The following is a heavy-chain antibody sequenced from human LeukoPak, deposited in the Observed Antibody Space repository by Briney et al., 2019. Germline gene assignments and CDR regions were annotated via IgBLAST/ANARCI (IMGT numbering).Heavy chain of an antibody. CDR3: ARGPPQYYYGSGSYYNVDWFDP. V-gene: IGHV4-34*01. CDR1: GGSFSGHY. J-gene: IGHJ5*02. D-gene: IGHD3-10*01. Sequence: MPSETLSLTCAVYGGSFSGHYWSWIRQPPGKGLEWIGEINHSGSTNYNPSLKSRVTISVDTSKNQFSLKLSSVTAADTAVYYCARGPPQYYYGSGSYYNVDWFDPWGQGTLVTVSS. CDR2: INHSGST.